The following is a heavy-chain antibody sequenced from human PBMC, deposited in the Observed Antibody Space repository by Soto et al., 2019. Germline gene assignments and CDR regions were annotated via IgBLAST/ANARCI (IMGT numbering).Heavy chain of an antibody. Sequence: EVQLVESGGGLVQPGGSLRLSCAASGFTFSSYSMNWVRQAPGKGLEWVSYISSSSSTIYYADSVKGRFTISRDNAKNSLYLQMNRLRDEDTAVYYCARELPGYYDSSGYYLPDYWGQGTLVTVSS. CDR1: GFTFSSYS. J-gene: IGHJ4*02. CDR3: ARELPGYYDSSGYYLPDY. V-gene: IGHV3-48*02. CDR2: ISSSSSTI. D-gene: IGHD3-22*01.